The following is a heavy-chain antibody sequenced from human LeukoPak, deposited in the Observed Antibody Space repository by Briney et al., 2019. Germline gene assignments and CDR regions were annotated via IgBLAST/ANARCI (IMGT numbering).Heavy chain of an antibody. CDR2: ISPDGSST. D-gene: IGHD3-16*01. J-gene: IGHJ4*02. CDR3: ARGGISKGNSMAS. CDR1: GFTFSDYW. Sequence: GGSLRLSCAASGFTFSDYWMHWVRQTPGKGLVWVSRISPDGSSTNYADSVKGRFTISRNTAKNTLYLQLNSLRVEDTAVYYCARGGISKGNSMASWGRGTLVPVSS. V-gene: IGHV3-74*01.